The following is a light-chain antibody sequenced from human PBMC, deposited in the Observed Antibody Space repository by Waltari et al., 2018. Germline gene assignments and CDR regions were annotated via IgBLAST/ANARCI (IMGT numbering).Light chain of an antibody. CDR2: EGS. J-gene: IGLJ3*02. Sequence: QSALTQPASVSGSPGQSIPIPCTGTSSDVGSYNLVSVYQQHPGKAPKPMIYEGSKRPSGVSNRFSGSKSGNTASLTISGLQAEDEADYYCCSYAGSSSNWVFGGETKLTVL. CDR1: SSDVGSYNL. V-gene: IGLV2-23*01. CDR3: CSYAGSSSNWV.